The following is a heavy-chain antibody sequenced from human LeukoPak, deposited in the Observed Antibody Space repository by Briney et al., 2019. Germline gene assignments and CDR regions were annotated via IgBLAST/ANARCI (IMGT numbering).Heavy chain of an antibody. CDR1: GFIFSSYG. V-gene: IGHV3-30*02. J-gene: IGHJ4*02. Sequence: GGSLRLSCAASGFIFSSYGMHWVRQAPGKGLEWVTFIRYEYYADSVKGRLTISRDNSKNTLYLQINSLRAEDTAVYYCAKDQRMGITGPFDYWGQGTLVTVSS. CDR2: IRYE. D-gene: IGHD1-20*01. CDR3: AKDQRMGITGPFDY.